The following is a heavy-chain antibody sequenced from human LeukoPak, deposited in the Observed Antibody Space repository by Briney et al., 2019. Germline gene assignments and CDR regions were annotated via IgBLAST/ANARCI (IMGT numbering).Heavy chain of an antibody. V-gene: IGHV3-66*04. CDR3: ARLGYYYDSSGYYHFDY. CDR1: GFTVSNNY. D-gene: IGHD3-22*01. CDR2: IYSGGST. Sequence: GSLRLSCAASGFTVSNNYMSWVRQAPGKGLEWVSVIYSGGSTYYADSVKGRFTISRDNSKNTLYLQMNSLRGEDTAVYYCARLGYYYDSSGYYHFDYWGQGTLVTVSS. J-gene: IGHJ4*02.